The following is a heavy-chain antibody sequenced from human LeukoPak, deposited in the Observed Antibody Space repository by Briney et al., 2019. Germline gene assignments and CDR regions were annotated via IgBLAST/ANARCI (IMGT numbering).Heavy chain of an antibody. D-gene: IGHD2-2*01. CDR2: ISYDGSNK. CDR3: AKDQGYEEAMTRGYFDY. V-gene: IGHV3-30*18. CDR1: GFTFSGYS. J-gene: IGHJ4*02. Sequence: PGGSLRLSCAASGFTFSGYSMNLVRQAPGKSLEEVADISYDGSNKYYADSVKGRFTISRDNSKNTLYLQMNSLRAEDTAVYYCAKDQGYEEAMTRGYFDYWGQGTLVTVSS.